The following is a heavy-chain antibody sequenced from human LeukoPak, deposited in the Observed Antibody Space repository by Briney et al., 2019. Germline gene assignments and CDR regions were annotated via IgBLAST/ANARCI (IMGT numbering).Heavy chain of an antibody. Sequence: GGSLRLSCAASRFTFRIYWMSWVRQAPGKGLEWVANMNQDGSEIHYVDSVKGRFTISRDSAKNSLYLQMNSLRAKDTAVYYCARTGGWPLPYFDYWGQGTLVTVSS. J-gene: IGHJ4*02. D-gene: IGHD6-19*01. CDR2: MNQDGSEI. CDR1: RFTFRIYW. CDR3: ARTGGWPLPYFDY. V-gene: IGHV3-7*01.